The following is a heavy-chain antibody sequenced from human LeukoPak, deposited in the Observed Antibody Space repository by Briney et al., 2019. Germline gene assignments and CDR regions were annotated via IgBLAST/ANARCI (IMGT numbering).Heavy chain of an antibody. J-gene: IGHJ4*02. CDR1: GFTFSSYA. Sequence: PGGSLRLSCAASGFTFSSYAMHWVRQAPGKGLEWVAVISYDGSNKYYADSVKGRFTISRDNSKNTLYLQMNSLRAEDTAVYYCARAYYDTPLDYWGQGTLVTVSS. V-gene: IGHV3-30*01. D-gene: IGHD3-22*01. CDR3: ARAYYDTPLDY. CDR2: ISYDGSNK.